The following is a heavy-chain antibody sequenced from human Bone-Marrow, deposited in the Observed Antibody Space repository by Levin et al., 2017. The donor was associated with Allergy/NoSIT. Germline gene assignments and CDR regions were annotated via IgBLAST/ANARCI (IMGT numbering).Heavy chain of an antibody. CDR1: GGSVSSGSYY. J-gene: IGHJ6*02. D-gene: IGHD3-10*01. CDR3: ARDRWFGELYYYYGMDV. Sequence: SETLSLTCTVSGGSVSSGSYYWSWIRQPPGKGLEWIGYIYYSGSTNYNPSLKSRVTISVDTSKNQFSLKLSSVTAADTAVYYCARDRWFGELYYYYGMDVWGQGTTVTVSS. V-gene: IGHV4-61*01. CDR2: IYYSGST.